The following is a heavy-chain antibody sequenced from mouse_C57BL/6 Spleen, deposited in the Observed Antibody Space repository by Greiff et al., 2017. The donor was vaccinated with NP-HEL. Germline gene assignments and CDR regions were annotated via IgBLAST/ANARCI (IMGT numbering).Heavy chain of an antibody. CDR1: GYAFSSSW. Sequence: QVQLQQSGPELVKPGASVKISCKASGYAFSSSWMNWVKQRPGKGLEWIGRIYPGDGDTNYNGKFKGKATLTADKSSSTAYMQLSSLTSEDSAVYFCARDLTGKRAYWGQGTLVTVSA. CDR3: ARDLTGKRAY. D-gene: IGHD4-1*01. J-gene: IGHJ3*01. V-gene: IGHV1-82*01. CDR2: IYPGDGDT.